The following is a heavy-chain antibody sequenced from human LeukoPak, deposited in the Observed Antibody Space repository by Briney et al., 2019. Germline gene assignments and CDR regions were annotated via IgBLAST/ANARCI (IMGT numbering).Heavy chain of an antibody. J-gene: IGHJ4*02. Sequence: GGSLRLSCVASGFTFGKYWMSWVRQAPGKGLEWVANVKLDGSEKNYVDSVKGRFTISRDNTKNSLYLQMNSLRAEDTAVFYCARDQYDTWSRRGNFDSWGQGTLVIVSS. CDR1: GFTFGKYW. D-gene: IGHD3-3*01. CDR2: VKLDGSEK. CDR3: ARDQYDTWSRRGNFDS. V-gene: IGHV3-7*03.